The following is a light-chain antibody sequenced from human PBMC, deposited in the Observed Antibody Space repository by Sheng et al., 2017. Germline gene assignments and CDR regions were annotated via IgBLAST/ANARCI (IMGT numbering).Light chain of an antibody. CDR2: DNS. CDR3: EVWDSSGDWV. V-gene: IGLV3-21*02. J-gene: IGLJ3*02. Sequence: SYELTQPPSVSVAPGQTARITCGGNNIGTKTVHWYQQKPGQAPVLVVYDNSERPSGIPDRFSGSNSGNTATLTISRVEAGDEADYYCEVWDSSGDWVFGGGTRLTVL. CDR1: NIGTKT.